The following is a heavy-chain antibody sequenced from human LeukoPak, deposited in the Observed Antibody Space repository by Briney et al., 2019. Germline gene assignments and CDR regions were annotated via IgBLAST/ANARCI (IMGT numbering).Heavy chain of an antibody. V-gene: IGHV4-34*01. Sequence: SETLSLTCAVYGGSFSGYYWSWIRQPPGKGLEWIGEINHSGSTNYNPSLKSRVTLSVDTSKNQFSLKLSSVTAADTAVYYCARDVPPHAFDIWGQGTMVTVSS. CDR2: INHSGST. CDR3: ARDVPPHAFDI. CDR1: GGSFSGYY. J-gene: IGHJ3*02.